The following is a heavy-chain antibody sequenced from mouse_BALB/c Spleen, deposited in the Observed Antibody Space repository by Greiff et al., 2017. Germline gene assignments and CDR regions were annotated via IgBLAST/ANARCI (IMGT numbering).Heavy chain of an antibody. CDR1: GFNIKDTY. CDR3: ARLGYRYDAAY. V-gene: IGHV14-3*02. D-gene: IGHD2-14*01. Sequence: EVQVVESGAELVKPGASVKLSCTASGFNIKDTYMHWVKQRPEQGLEWIGRIDPANGNTKYDPKFQGKATITADTSSNTAYLQLSSLTSEDTAVYYCARLGYRYDAAYWGQGTLVTVSA. J-gene: IGHJ3*01. CDR2: IDPANGNT.